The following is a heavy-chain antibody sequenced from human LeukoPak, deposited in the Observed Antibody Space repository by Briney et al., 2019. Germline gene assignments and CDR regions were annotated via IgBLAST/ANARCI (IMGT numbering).Heavy chain of an antibody. Sequence: SETLSLTCTVSGGSFSPHYWIWIRQPPGEGLEWIGYIYYSGSTNYNPSLRSRVTISVDTSKNLFSLRLSSVTAADTAVYYCARENSYYDSSGYYFGSGYFDYWGQGTLVTVSS. CDR2: IYYSGST. CDR1: GGSFSPHY. CDR3: ARENSYYDSSGYYFGSGYFDY. V-gene: IGHV4-59*11. D-gene: IGHD3-22*01. J-gene: IGHJ4*02.